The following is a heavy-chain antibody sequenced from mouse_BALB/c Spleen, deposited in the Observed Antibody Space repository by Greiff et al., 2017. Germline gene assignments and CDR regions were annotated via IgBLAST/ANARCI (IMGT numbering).Heavy chain of an antibody. Sequence: DVQLVESGAELVKPGASVKLSCTASGFNIKDTYMHWVKQRPEQGLEWIGRIDPANGNTKYDPKFQGKATITADTSSNTAYLQLSSLTSEDTAVYDCAREATDYFDYWGQGTTLTVSS. CDR2: IDPANGNT. CDR3: AREATDYFDY. CDR1: GFNIKDTY. J-gene: IGHJ2*01. V-gene: IGHV14-3*02. D-gene: IGHD1-1*01.